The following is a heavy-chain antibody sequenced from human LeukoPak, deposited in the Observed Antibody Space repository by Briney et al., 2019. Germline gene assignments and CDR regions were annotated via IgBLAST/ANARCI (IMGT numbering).Heavy chain of an antibody. V-gene: IGHV4-59*05. CDR2: ISYSGTT. CDR1: GFTFSDYY. J-gene: IGHJ4*02. D-gene: IGHD3-10*01. Sequence: GSLRLSCAASGFTFSDYYMSWIRQSPGKGLGWIGSISYSGTTYYNPSLKSRVTISVDTSKNQFSLKLNSVTAADTAVFYCAANSADYNTLGSSYKVWGQGTLVTVSS. CDR3: AANSADYNTLGSSYKV.